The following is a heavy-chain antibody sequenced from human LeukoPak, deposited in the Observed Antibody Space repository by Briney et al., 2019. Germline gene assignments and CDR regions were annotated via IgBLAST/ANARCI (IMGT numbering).Heavy chain of an antibody. Sequence: SETLSFTCTVSGGSIIGYFWTWIRQPVGKGLEWIGRIYSSGSNNYNPSLKSRVTMSLDMSKNHFSLNPTSVTAADTAVYYCAREPTSGREPTSGRPLDYWGQGTLVTVSS. CDR2: IYSSGSN. CDR3: AREPTSGREPTSGRPLDY. J-gene: IGHJ4*02. D-gene: IGHD5-12*01. V-gene: IGHV4-4*07. CDR1: GGSIIGYF.